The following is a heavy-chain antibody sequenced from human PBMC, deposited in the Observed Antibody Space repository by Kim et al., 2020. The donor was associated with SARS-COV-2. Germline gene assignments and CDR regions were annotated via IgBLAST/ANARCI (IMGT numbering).Heavy chain of an antibody. Sequence: GGSLRLSCAASGFTFSSYDMHWVRQATGKGLEWVSAIGTAGDTYYPGSVKGRFTISRENAKNSLYLQMNSLRAGDTAVYYCARVGRWELDNWYFDLWGRGTLVTVSS. CDR3: ARVGRWELDNWYFDL. CDR1: GFTFSSYD. V-gene: IGHV3-13*01. J-gene: IGHJ2*01. CDR2: IGTAGDT. D-gene: IGHD1-26*01.